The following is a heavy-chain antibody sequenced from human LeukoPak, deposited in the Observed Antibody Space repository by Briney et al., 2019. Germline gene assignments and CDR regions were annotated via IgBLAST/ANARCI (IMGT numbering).Heavy chain of an antibody. CDR3: ARDFGGLRWNYYFDY. CDR2: ISHDGSNK. D-gene: IGHD4-23*01. J-gene: IGHJ4*02. V-gene: IGHV3-30*04. CDR1: GFIFSDYA. Sequence: GGSLRLSCAASGFIFSDYAMHWVRQAPGKGLEWVAIISHDGSNKYHADSVKGRFTISRDNSKNTLYLQMNSLIDEDTAVYLCARDFGGLRWNYYFDYWGQGTLVTVSS.